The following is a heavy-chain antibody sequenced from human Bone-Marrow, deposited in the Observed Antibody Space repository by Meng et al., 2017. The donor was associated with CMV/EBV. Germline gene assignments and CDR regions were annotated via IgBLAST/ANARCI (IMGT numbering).Heavy chain of an antibody. CDR2: INPSGGST. Sequence: ASVKVSCKASGYTFTDFGINWVRQAPGQGLEWMGIINPSGGSTSYAQKFQGRVTMTRDTSTSTVYMELSSLRSEDTAVYYCARAWPSELDPWGQGTLVTVSS. D-gene: IGHD1-14*01. J-gene: IGHJ5*02. CDR1: GYTFTDFG. CDR3: ARAWPSELDP. V-gene: IGHV1-46*01.